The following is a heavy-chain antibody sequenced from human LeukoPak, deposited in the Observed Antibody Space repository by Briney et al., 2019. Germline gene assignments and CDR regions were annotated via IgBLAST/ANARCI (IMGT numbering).Heavy chain of an antibody. CDR1: GFTVGSNY. J-gene: IGHJ4*02. D-gene: IGHD3-3*01. CDR2: IYRGGST. Sequence: GGSLRLSCAASGFTVGSNYMSWVRQAPGKGLEWVSIIYRGGSTNYADSVKGRFTISRDTSKNTLYLQMNSLRAEDTAVYYCASAPYYDFWSGTYYFDYWGQGTLVTVSS. V-gene: IGHV3-66*01. CDR3: ASAPYYDFWSGTYYFDY.